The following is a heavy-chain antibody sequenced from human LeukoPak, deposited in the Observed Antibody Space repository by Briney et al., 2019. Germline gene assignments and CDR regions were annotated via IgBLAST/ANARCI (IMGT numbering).Heavy chain of an antibody. D-gene: IGHD3-10*01. Sequence: ASVKVSCKASGYTFTGYYMHWVRQAPGQGLEWMGWINPNSGGTNYAQKFQGRVTMNRDTSISTAYMELSRLRSDDTAVYYCARAITMVRETNWFDPWGQGTLVTVSS. V-gene: IGHV1-2*02. CDR1: GYTFTGYY. CDR3: ARAITMVRETNWFDP. CDR2: INPNSGGT. J-gene: IGHJ5*02.